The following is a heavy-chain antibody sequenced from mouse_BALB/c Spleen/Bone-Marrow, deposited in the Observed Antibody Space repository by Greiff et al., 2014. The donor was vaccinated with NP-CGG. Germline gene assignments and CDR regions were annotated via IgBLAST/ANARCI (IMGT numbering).Heavy chain of an antibody. CDR2: IYPGDGST. J-gene: IGHJ3*01. V-gene: IGHV1S56*01. CDR3: AREAYYDYDEGFAY. D-gene: IGHD2-4*01. Sequence: QVQLQQPGPELVKPGASVKMSCKASGYTFTSYYIHWVKQRPGQGLEWIGLIYPGDGSTKYNEKFKGKTTLTADKSSSTAYMLLSSLTSEDSAIYFCAREAYYDYDEGFAYWGQGTLVTVSA. CDR1: GYTFTSYY.